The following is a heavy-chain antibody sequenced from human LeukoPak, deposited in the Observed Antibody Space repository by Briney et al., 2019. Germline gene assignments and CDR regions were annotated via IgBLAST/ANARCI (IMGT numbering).Heavy chain of an antibody. CDR2: ISGSGGST. J-gene: IGHJ5*02. Sequence: PGGSLRLSCAASGFTFSSYAMSWVRQAPGKGLEWVSAISGSGGSTYYADSVKGRFTISRDTSKNTLYLQMNSLRAEDPAVYYCAKGRYSGSYYNWFDPWGQGTLVTVS. CDR1: GFTFSSYA. V-gene: IGHV3-23*01. CDR3: AKGRYSGSYYNWFDP. D-gene: IGHD1-26*01.